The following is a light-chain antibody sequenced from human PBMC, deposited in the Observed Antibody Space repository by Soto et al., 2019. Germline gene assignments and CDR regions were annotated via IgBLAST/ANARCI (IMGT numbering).Light chain of an antibody. J-gene: IGKJ1*01. V-gene: IGKV4-1*01. CDR3: HQYAVTPWT. CDR2: WAS. CDR1: QSVLYSPNNKNY. Sequence: DIVMTQSPDSLAVSLGERATINCKSSQSVLYSPNNKNYLAWYQQKPGQPPKLLIYWASIRESGVPDRFRGNGSGTDFTLSISGLQAEDAADYYCHQYAVTPWTVGQGTKVEVK.